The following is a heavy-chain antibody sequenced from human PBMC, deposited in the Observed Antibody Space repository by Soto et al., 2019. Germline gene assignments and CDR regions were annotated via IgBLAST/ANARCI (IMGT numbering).Heavy chain of an antibody. Sequence: QVQLVQSGAEVKKPGSSVKVSCKASGGTFSSYTISWVRQAPGQGLEWLRRIIHILGIANYAQKFQGRVPITADKYTSTAYMELSSLRSEDTAVYYCARVEMGSCSGTSCGRFDPWGQGTLVTVSS. D-gene: IGHD2-2*01. CDR2: IIHILGIA. CDR3: ARVEMGSCSGTSCGRFDP. V-gene: IGHV1-69*02. J-gene: IGHJ5*02. CDR1: GGTFSSYT.